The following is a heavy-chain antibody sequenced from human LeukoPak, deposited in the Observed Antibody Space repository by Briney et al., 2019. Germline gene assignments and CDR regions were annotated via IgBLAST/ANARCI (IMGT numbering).Heavy chain of an antibody. CDR3: ARVFSTRGAFDI. Sequence: SETLSLTCAVYGGSFSGYCWSWIRQPPGKGLEWIGEINHSGSTNYNPSLKSRVTISVDRSKNQFSLKLSSVTAADTAVYYCARVFSTRGAFDIWGQGTMVTVSS. D-gene: IGHD2-2*01. V-gene: IGHV4-34*01. J-gene: IGHJ3*02. CDR1: GGSFSGYC. CDR2: INHSGST.